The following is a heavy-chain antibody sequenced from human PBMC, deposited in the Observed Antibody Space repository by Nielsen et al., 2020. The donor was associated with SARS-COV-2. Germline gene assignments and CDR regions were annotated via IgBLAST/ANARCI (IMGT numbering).Heavy chain of an antibody. Sequence: SVKVSCKASGCTFSSYAISWVRQAPGQGLEWIGWIVVGSGNTNYAQKFQERVTITRDMSTSTAYMELSSLRSEDTAVYYCAADLRVTMVRGLPNMDVWGQGTTVTVSS. V-gene: IGHV1-58*02. CDR3: AADLRVTMVRGLPNMDV. CDR1: GCTFSSYA. J-gene: IGHJ6*02. D-gene: IGHD3-10*01. CDR2: IVVGSGNT.